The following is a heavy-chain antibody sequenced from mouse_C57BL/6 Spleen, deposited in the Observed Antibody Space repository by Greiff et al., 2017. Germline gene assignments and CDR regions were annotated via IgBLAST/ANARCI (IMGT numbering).Heavy chain of an antibody. CDR3: ARGDGSEGYFDV. V-gene: IGHV1-69*01. D-gene: IGHD1-1*01. Sequence: VQLQQPGAELVMPGASVKLSCKASGYTFTSYWMHWVKQRPGQGLEWIGEIDPSDSYTNYNQKFKGKSTLTVDKSSSTAYMQLSSLTSEDSAVYYCARGDGSEGYFDVWGTGTTVTVSS. CDR1: GYTFTSYW. CDR2: IDPSDSYT. J-gene: IGHJ1*03.